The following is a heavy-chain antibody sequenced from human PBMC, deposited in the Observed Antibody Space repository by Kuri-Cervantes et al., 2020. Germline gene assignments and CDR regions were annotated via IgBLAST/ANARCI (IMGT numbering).Heavy chain of an antibody. Sequence: ASVKVSCKASGYTFTSYDINWVRQATGQGLEWMGWTNPNSGNTGYAQKFQGRVTMTRNTSISTAYMELSTLRSEDAAVYYCAKRGYSYGELDYWGQGTLVTVSS. D-gene: IGHD5-18*01. CDR3: AKRGYSYGELDY. CDR2: TNPNSGNT. CDR1: GYTFTSYD. J-gene: IGHJ4*02. V-gene: IGHV1-8*01.